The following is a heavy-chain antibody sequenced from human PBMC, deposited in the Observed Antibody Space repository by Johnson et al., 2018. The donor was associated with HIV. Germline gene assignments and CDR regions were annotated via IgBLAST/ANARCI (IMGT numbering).Heavy chain of an antibody. J-gene: IGHJ3*02. CDR3: ARKGDAFDI. Sequence: VQLVECGGGVVRPGGSLRLSCAASGFTFDDYAMHWVRQAPGKGLEWVSGISWNSGSIGYADFVQGRFTISRDNAKNSLYLQMTSLRAEDTAIYYCARKGDAFDIWGQGTLATVSS. V-gene: IGHV3-9*01. CDR1: GFTFDDYA. CDR2: ISWNSGSI.